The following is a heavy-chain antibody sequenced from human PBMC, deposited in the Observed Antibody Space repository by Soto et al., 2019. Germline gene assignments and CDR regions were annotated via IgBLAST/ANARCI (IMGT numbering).Heavy chain of an antibody. CDR2: VYYSGTT. Sequence: SETLSLTCSVSGGSVSNKTYYWSWIRQPPGKRLEWIGYVYYSGTTNYNPSLKSRVTISVDLSKNQFSLRLSSVATADTALYYCARTTAVPNTLRSRYFFDYWGQGTLVTAPQ. D-gene: IGHD4-17*01. V-gene: IGHV4-61*01. CDR3: ARTTAVPNTLRSRYFFDY. CDR1: GGSVSNKTYY. J-gene: IGHJ4*02.